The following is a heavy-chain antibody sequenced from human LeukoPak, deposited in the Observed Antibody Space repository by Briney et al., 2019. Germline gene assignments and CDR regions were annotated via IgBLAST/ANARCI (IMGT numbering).Heavy chain of an antibody. CDR2: ISAYNGNT. J-gene: IGHJ6*03. CDR1: GYTFTSYG. CDR3: ARRKGLGYYGSGSYYYYYYMDV. D-gene: IGHD3-10*01. Sequence: ASVKVSCKASGYTFTSYGISWVRQAPGQGLEWMGWISAYNGNTNYAQKLQGRVTMTTDTSTSTAYMELRSLRSDDTAVYYCARRKGLGYYGSGSYYYYYYMDVWGKGTTVTVSS. V-gene: IGHV1-18*01.